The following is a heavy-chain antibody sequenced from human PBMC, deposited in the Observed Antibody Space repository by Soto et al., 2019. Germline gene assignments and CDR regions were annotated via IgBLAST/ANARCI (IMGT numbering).Heavy chain of an antibody. Sequence: ETLSHTCAGSGGTMSRSKWWSWVRQPPGKGLEWIGEIYHSGSTNYNPSLKSRVTISVDKSKNQFSLKLSSVTAADTAVYYCARDGQQLVIDYYYGMDVWCQGTTVT. D-gene: IGHD6-13*01. V-gene: IGHV4-4*02. CDR2: IYHSGST. CDR1: GGTMSRSKW. J-gene: IGHJ6*02. CDR3: ARDGQQLVIDYYYGMDV.